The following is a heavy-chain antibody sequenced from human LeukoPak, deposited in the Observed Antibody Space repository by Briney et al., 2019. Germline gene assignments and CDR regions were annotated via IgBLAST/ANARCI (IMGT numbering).Heavy chain of an antibody. V-gene: IGHV4-59*01. CDR2: FFYRGGT. J-gene: IGHJ4*02. D-gene: IGHD3-10*01. CDR1: GGSISDYY. CDR3: AGAPNQDFFDY. Sequence: PSETLSLTCTVSGGSISDYYWSWIRQPPGKGLEWIGNFFYRGGTNYNPSLKSRVTISVDTSKNQFSLNLNSVSAADTAVYYCAGAPNQDFFDYWGRGTLVTVSS.